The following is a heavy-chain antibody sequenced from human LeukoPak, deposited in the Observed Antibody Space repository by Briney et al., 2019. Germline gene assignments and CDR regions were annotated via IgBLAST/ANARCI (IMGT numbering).Heavy chain of an antibody. J-gene: IGHJ6*03. CDR1: GGSMRSYY. CDR2: NYYSGST. D-gene: IGHD3-22*01. CDR3: ARCDSSGYYYKWRGYYMDV. Sequence: SETLSLTCTVSGGSMRSYYWSWIRQPPGKGLEWIGYNYYSGSTNYNPSLKSRVTISVDTSKNQFSLKLSSVTAADTAVYYCARCDSSGYYYKWRGYYMDVWGKGTTVTISS. V-gene: IGHV4-59*01.